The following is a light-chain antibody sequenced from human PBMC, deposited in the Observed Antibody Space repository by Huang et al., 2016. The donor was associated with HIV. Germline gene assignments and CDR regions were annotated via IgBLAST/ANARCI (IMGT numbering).Light chain of an antibody. Sequence: EIVLTQSPATLSLSPGERATLSCRASQSVSSYLAWYQQKPGQAPRLLMYDASNRASGIPARFSGSGSGIDFTLTISSLEPEDFAVYYCQQRSNWPVTFGPGTKVDIK. CDR2: DAS. CDR3: QQRSNWPVT. V-gene: IGKV3-11*01. J-gene: IGKJ3*01. CDR1: QSVSSY.